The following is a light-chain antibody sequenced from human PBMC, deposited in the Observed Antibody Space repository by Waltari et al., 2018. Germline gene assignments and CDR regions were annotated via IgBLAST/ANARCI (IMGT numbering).Light chain of an antibody. Sequence: DIVMTQSPDSLAVSLGERATIHCKSSQSVLYSSNNKNYLAWYQQKPGQPPKLHIYWASTRESGVPDRFSGSGSGTDFTLTISSLQAEDVAVYYCQQYYSTPLTFGGGTKVEIK. CDR2: WAS. V-gene: IGKV4-1*01. J-gene: IGKJ4*01. CDR1: QSVLYSSNNKNY. CDR3: QQYYSTPLT.